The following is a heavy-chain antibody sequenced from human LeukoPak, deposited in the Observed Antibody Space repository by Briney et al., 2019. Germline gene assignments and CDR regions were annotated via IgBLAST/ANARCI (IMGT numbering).Heavy chain of an antibody. V-gene: IGHV4-38-2*02. CDR2: IYHSGST. CDR1: GYSISSGYY. Sequence: SETLSLTCTVSGYSISSGYYWGWIRQPPGKGLEWIGSIYHSGSTYYNPSLKSRVTISVDTSKNQFSLKLSSVTAADTAVYYCARDTNWEAFDIWGQGTMVTVSS. J-gene: IGHJ3*02. CDR3: ARDTNWEAFDI. D-gene: IGHD7-27*01.